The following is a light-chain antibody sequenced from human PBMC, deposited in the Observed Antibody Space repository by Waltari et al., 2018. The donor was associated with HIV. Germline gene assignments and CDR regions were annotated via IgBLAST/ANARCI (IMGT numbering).Light chain of an antibody. J-gene: IGLJ3*02. CDR3: DAWDNSLSGRV. CDR1: RSNNGNND. V-gene: IGLV1-47*01. CDR2: RNN. Sequence: QSVLTQPPSASGTPGHRVTISCSGSRSNNGNNDVYWFQQLPAPDPKLPIYRNNQRPSGVPDRFTGSKSGTSASLAISGLRSEDEADYYCDAWDNSLSGRVFGGATKRTVL.